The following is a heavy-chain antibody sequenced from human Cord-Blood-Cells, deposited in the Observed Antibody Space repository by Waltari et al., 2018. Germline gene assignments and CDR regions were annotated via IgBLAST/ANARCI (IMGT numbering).Heavy chain of an antibody. D-gene: IGHD7-27*01. Sequence: QVQLVQSGAEVKKPGASVKVSCQASGYTFTGYYMPWVRQAPGQGLEWMGWINPNSGGTNYAQKFQGRVTMTRDTSISTAYMELSRLRSDDTAVYYCARERVRLGIIPHDAFDIWGQGTMVTVSS. CDR3: ARERVRLGIIPHDAFDI. CDR2: INPNSGGT. CDR1: GYTFTGYY. J-gene: IGHJ3*02. V-gene: IGHV1-2*02.